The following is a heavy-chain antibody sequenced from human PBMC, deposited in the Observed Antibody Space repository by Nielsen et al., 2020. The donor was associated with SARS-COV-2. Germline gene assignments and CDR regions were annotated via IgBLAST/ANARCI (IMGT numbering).Heavy chain of an antibody. D-gene: IGHD3-3*01. CDR2: IIPIFGTA. Sequence: SVKVSCKASGGTFSSYAISWVRQAPGQGLEWMGGIIPIFGTANYAQKFQGRVTITADESTSTAYMELRSLRSDDTAVYYCARGRVEITIFGGYYYGMDVWGQGTTVTVSS. V-gene: IGHV1-69*13. CDR1: GGTFSSYA. J-gene: IGHJ6*02. CDR3: ARGRVEITIFGGYYYGMDV.